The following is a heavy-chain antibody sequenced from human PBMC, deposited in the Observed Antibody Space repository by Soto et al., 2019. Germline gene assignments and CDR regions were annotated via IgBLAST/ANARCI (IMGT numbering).Heavy chain of an antibody. V-gene: IGHV3-9*01. D-gene: IGHD3-3*01. CDR1: GFTFDDYA. J-gene: IGHJ4*02. CDR3: AKETRFLEWLFDY. Sequence: GGSLRLSCAASGFTFDDYAMHWVRQAPGKGLEWVSGISWNSGSIGYADSVKGRFTISRDNAKNSLYLQMNSLRAEDTALYYCAKETRFLEWLFDYWGQGTLVTVSS. CDR2: ISWNSGSI.